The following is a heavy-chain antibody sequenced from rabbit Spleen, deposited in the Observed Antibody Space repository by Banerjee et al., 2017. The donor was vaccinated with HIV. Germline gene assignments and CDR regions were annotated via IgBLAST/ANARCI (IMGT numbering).Heavy chain of an antibody. J-gene: IGHJ4*01. CDR1: GFDLSSYYY. CDR3: TRDLTSVIGWNFNL. Sequence: QEQLEESGGGLVKPEGSLTLTCKASGFDLSSYYYMWWVRQAPGKGLEWIGDIDPFFGVPYYATWVNGRFTISSHNAQNTLYLQLNSLTVADTATYFCTRDLTSVIGWNFNLWGPGTLVTVS. V-gene: IGHV1S43*01. D-gene: IGHD1-1*01. CDR2: IDPFFGVP.